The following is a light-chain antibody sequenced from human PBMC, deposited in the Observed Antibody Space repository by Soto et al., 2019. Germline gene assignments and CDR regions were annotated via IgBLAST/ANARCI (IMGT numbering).Light chain of an antibody. J-gene: IGKJ3*01. V-gene: IGKV3-15*01. Sequence: EIVMTQSPVTLSVSPGERVTLSCRASQSVSSNLAWYQQKPGQAPSLLIYGAFTRATGMPARFSGTGSGTEFTRTISSLQSEDFAVYYCQQYGSSPVTFGRGTKVDI. CDR3: QQYGSSPVT. CDR1: QSVSSN. CDR2: GAF.